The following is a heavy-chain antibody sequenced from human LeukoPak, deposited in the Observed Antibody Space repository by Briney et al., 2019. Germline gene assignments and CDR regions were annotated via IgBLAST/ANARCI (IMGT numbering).Heavy chain of an antibody. Sequence: SETLSLTCAVYGGSFSGYYWSWIRQPPGKGLEWIGEINHSGSTNYNPSLKSRVTISVDTSKNQFSLKLSYVTTADTAVYYCARVWFGENRYYYYYMDVWGKGTTVTVSS. CDR1: GGSFSGYY. J-gene: IGHJ6*03. CDR3: ARVWFGENRYYYYYMDV. D-gene: IGHD3-10*01. V-gene: IGHV4-34*01. CDR2: INHSGST.